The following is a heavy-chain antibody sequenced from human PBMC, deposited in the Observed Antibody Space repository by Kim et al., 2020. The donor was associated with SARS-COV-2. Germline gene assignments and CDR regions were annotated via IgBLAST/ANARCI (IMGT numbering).Heavy chain of an antibody. CDR1: GYSFTSYW. Sequence: GESLKISCKGSGYSFTSYWIGWVRQMPGKGLEWMGIIYPGDSDTRYSPSFQGQVTISADKSISTAYLQWSSLKASDTAMYYCAREIAGSSSWYGLAGAFDIWGQGTMVTVSS. CDR2: IYPGDSDT. J-gene: IGHJ3*02. D-gene: IGHD6-13*01. CDR3: AREIAGSSSWYGLAGAFDI. V-gene: IGHV5-51*01.